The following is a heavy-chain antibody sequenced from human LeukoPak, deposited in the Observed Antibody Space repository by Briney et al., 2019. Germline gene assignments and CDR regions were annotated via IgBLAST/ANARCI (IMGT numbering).Heavy chain of an antibody. CDR1: GFTFSSYA. Sequence: LRLSCAASGFTFSSYAMSWIRQHPGKGLEWIGYIYYSGSTYYNPSLKSRVTISVDTSKNQFSLKLSSVTAADTAVYYCARQSSPDAFDIWGQGTMVIVSS. CDR2: IYYSGST. V-gene: IGHV4-31*02. J-gene: IGHJ3*02. CDR3: ARQSSPDAFDI.